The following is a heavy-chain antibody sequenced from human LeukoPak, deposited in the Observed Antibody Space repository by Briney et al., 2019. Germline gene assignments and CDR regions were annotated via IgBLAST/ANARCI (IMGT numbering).Heavy chain of an antibody. J-gene: IGHJ5*02. V-gene: IGHV3-48*03. CDR3: ARDPQYSSGWYDAWFDP. Sequence: PGWSLRLSCAASGFTFSSYEMNWVRQAPGKGLEWVSYITSSGSAVYYADSVKGRFTISRDNAKNSLYLQMNSLRAEDTAVYYCARDPQYSSGWYDAWFDPWGQGTLVTVSS. CDR2: ITSSGSAV. CDR1: GFTFSSYE. D-gene: IGHD6-19*01.